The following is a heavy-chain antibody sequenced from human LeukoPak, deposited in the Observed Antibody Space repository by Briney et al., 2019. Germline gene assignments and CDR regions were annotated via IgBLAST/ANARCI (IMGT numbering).Heavy chain of an antibody. CDR1: GGSISNYY. CDR3: ARGLYLTTRGGAAAGFLDY. J-gene: IGHJ4*02. D-gene: IGHD6-13*01. Sequence: SETLSLTCTVSGGSISNYYWSWIRQPPGKGLEWIGEINHSGNTNYNPSLKSRVTISVDTSQKQFSLRLSSVTAADTAVYYCARGLYLTTRGGAAAGFLDYWGQGNLVTVAS. CDR2: INHSGNT. V-gene: IGHV4-34*01.